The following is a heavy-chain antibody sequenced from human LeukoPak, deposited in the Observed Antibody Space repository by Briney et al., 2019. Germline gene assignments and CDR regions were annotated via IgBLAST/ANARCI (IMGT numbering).Heavy chain of an antibody. J-gene: IGHJ4*02. CDR2: INPSGGST. V-gene: IGHV1-46*01. CDR1: GYTFTSYY. Sequence: ASVKVSCKASGYTFTSYYMHWVRQAPGQGLEWMGIINPSGGSTSYAQKFQGRVTITADESTSTAYMELSSLRSEDTAVYYCARKAGDDYYDSSGYFYYWGQGTLVTVSS. D-gene: IGHD3-22*01. CDR3: ARKAGDDYYDSSGYFYY.